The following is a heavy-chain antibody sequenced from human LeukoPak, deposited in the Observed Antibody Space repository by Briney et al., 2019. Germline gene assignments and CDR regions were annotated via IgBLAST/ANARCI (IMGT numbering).Heavy chain of an antibody. CDR1: GFTFSSYA. CDR2: ISYDGSNK. V-gene: IGHV3-30-3*01. D-gene: IGHD2-15*01. Sequence: GRSLRLSCAASGFTFSSYAMHWVRQAPGKGLEWVAVISYDGSNKYYADSVKGRFTISRDNSKNTLYLQMNSLRAEDTAVYYCARDQGSYYFDYWGQGTLVTVSS. CDR3: ARDQGSYYFDY. J-gene: IGHJ4*02.